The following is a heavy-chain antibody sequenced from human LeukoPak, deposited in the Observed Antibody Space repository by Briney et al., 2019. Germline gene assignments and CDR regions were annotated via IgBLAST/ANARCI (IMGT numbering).Heavy chain of an antibody. CDR3: AKPGPGSLYYYMDV. Sequence: SETLSLTCAVYGGSFSGYYWSWIRQPPGKGLEWIGEINHSGSTNYNPSLKSRVTISVDTSKNQFSLKLSSVTAADTAVYYCAKPGPGSLYYYMDVCGKGTTVTVSS. CDR2: INHSGST. D-gene: IGHD1-26*01. V-gene: IGHV4-34*01. J-gene: IGHJ6*03. CDR1: GGSFSGYY.